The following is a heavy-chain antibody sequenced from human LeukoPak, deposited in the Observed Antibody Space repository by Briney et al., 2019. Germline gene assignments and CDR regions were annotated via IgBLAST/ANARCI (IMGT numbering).Heavy chain of an antibody. CDR3: ARDFINYYDSSGYIFDY. V-gene: IGHV1-69*13. Sequence: SVKVSCKASGGTFSSYAISWVRQAPGQGLEWMGGIIPIFGTANYAQKFQGRVTITADESTSTAYMELSSLRSEDTAVYYCARDFINYYDSSGYIFDYWGQGTLVTVSS. D-gene: IGHD3-22*01. J-gene: IGHJ4*02. CDR1: GGTFSSYA. CDR2: IIPIFGTA.